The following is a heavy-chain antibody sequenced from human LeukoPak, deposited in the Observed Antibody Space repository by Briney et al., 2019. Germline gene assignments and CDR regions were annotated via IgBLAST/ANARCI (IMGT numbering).Heavy chain of an antibody. CDR2: TYYRPKWYN. D-gene: IGHD3-16*02. V-gene: IGHV6-1*01. J-gene: IGHJ4*02. CDR1: GDSFSSNSAA. Sequence: SQTLSLTCAISGDSFSSNSAAWNWLRQSPSRGLEWLGRTYYRPKWYNDYAVSVKSRITINPDTSKNQFSLQLNSVTPEDTAVYYCAREGTGVIPLPFDYWGQGTLVTVSS. CDR3: AREGTGVIPLPFDY.